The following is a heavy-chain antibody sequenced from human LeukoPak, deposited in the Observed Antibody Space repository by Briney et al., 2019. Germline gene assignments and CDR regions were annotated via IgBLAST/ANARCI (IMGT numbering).Heavy chain of an antibody. CDR1: GGTFSSYA. CDR3: ARDLGGSSSTIDAFDI. V-gene: IGHV1-69*01. D-gene: IGHD1-26*01. CDR2: IIPIFGTA. Sequence: GSSVKVPCKASGGTFSSYAISWVRQAPGQGLEWMGGIIPIFGTANYAQKFQGRVTITADESTSTAYMELSSLRSEDTAVYYCARDLGGSSSTIDAFDIWGQGTMVTVSS. J-gene: IGHJ3*02.